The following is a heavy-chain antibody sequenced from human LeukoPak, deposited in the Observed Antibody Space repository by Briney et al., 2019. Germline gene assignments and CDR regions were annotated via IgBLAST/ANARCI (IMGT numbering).Heavy chain of an antibody. CDR1: GYTFTTYG. CDR3: ARVEMATIIDY. D-gene: IGHD5-24*01. Sequence: GASVKVSCKSSGYTFTTYGITWMRQAPGQGLEWMGWISTDNGDTNYAQKLQGRVTMTRYTSISTAYMELSSLRSEDTAVYYCARVEMATIIDYWGQGTLVTVSS. CDR2: ISTDNGDT. J-gene: IGHJ4*02. V-gene: IGHV1-18*01.